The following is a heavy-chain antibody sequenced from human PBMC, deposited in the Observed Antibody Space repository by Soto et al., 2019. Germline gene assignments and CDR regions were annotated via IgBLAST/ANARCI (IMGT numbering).Heavy chain of an antibody. Sequence: QVQLEQSGAEVKEPGASVKVSCKAYGYTFTDYFIHWVRQAPGQGLEWMGRVKSSGGGTVYAQDFPGNITMTSDTSTSTAYMEVSSLRPGYTAVYYCAREEAYYRSSRAYWLSYFDLWGQGTPVTASS. V-gene: IGHV1-46*01. CDR1: GYTFTDYF. J-gene: IGHJ4*02. D-gene: IGHD2-21*01. CDR2: VKSSGGGT. CDR3: AREEAYYRSSRAYWLSYFDL.